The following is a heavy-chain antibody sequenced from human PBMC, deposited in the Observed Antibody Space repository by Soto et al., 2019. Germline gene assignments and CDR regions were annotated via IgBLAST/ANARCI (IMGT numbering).Heavy chain of an antibody. CDR1: GFTFGDYA. V-gene: IGHV3-49*03. Sequence: EVQLVESGGGLVQPGRSLRLSCTASGFTFGDYAMSWFRQAPGKGLEWVGFIRSKAYGGTTEYAASVKGRFTISRDDSKSIAYLQMNSLKTEDTAVYYCTVHLGSYRLPHYWGQGTLVTVSS. CDR3: TVHLGSYRLPHY. D-gene: IGHD3-16*02. CDR2: IRSKAYGGTT. J-gene: IGHJ4*02.